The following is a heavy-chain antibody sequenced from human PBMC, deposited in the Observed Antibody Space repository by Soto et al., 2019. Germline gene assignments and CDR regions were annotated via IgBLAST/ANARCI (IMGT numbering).Heavy chain of an antibody. D-gene: IGHD2-15*01. CDR2: IWYDGSNK. J-gene: IGHJ4*02. V-gene: IGHV3-33*01. CDR1: GFTFSSYG. CDR3: VASLGGPRDFAY. Sequence: QVQLVESGGGVVQPGRSLRLSCAASGFTFSSYGMHWVRQAPGKGLEWVAVIWYDGSNKYYADSVKGRFTISRDNSKNTLYLHMNSLRAEDTAVYYCVASLGGPRDFAYWGQGTLVTVSS.